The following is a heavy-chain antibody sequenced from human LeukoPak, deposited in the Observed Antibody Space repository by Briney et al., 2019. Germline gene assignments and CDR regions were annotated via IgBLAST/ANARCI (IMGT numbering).Heavy chain of an antibody. CDR2: IYHSGST. CDR1: GGSISSGGYY. J-gene: IGHJ4*02. Sequence: PSETLSLTCTVSGGSISSGGYYWSWIRQPPGKGLEWIGYIYHSGSTYYNPSLKSRVTISVDRSKNQFSLKLSSVTAADTAVYYCASETTVTTLDYWGQGTLVTVSS. CDR3: ASETTVTTLDY. D-gene: IGHD4-17*01. V-gene: IGHV4-30-2*01.